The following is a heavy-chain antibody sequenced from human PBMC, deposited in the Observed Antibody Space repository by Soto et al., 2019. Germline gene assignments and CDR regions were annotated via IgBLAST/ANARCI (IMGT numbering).Heavy chain of an antibody. CDR1: GYSFTSYW. Sequence: LGESLKISCKGSGYSFTSYWIGWVRQMPGKGLEWTGIIYPGDSDTRYSPSFQGQVTISADKSISTAYLQWSSLKASDTAMYYCARLGLCSSTSCYGMDVWGQGTTVTVSS. J-gene: IGHJ6*02. V-gene: IGHV5-51*01. D-gene: IGHD2-2*01. CDR2: IYPGDSDT. CDR3: ARLGLCSSTSCYGMDV.